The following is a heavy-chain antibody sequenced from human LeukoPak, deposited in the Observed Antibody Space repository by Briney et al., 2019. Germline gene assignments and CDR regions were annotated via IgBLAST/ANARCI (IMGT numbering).Heavy chain of an antibody. CDR2: ISPDGTSA. Sequence: RGSLRLSCAASGFTFSTYWMHWVRQVPGKGLVWVSRISPDGTSALYADSVKGRFTISRDNAKNSLYLQMNSLRDEDTAVYYCARSKQLDYWGQGTLVTVSS. V-gene: IGHV3-74*01. CDR1: GFTFSTYW. J-gene: IGHJ4*02. CDR3: ARSKQLDY. D-gene: IGHD6-13*01.